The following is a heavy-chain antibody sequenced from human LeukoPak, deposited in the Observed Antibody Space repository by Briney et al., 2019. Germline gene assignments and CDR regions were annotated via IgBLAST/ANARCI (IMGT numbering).Heavy chain of an antibody. CDR1: GFTFSSYA. V-gene: IGHV3-30-3*01. D-gene: IGHD6-19*01. CDR3: AREVAVAGTGGNWFDP. CDR2: ISYDGSNK. Sequence: PGGSLRLSCAASGFTFSSYAMHWVRQAPGKGLEWVAVISYDGSNKYYADSVKGRFTISRDNSKNTLYLQMNSLRAEDTAVYYCAREVAVAGTGGNWFDPWGKGTTVTVSS. J-gene: IGHJ5*01.